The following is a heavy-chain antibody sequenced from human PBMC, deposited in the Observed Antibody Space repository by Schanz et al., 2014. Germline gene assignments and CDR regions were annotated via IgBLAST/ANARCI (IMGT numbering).Heavy chain of an antibody. CDR1: GITFSSHS. CDR3: AASSGWHPSTDY. V-gene: IGHV3-48*04. D-gene: IGHD6-19*01. CDR2: ITYNGGTI. Sequence: VHLLESGGGLVEPGGSLRLSCAASGITFSSHSFNWVRQAPGKGLEWISYITYNGGTIYYADSVKGRFTISRDNAKSSLYLQMNSLRVEDTAVYYCAASSGWHPSTDYWGQGTLVTVSS. J-gene: IGHJ4*02.